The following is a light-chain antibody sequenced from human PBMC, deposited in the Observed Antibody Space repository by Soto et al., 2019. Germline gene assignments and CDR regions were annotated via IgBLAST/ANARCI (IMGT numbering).Light chain of an antibody. CDR2: DAS. CDR1: QSVNKW. J-gene: IGKJ1*01. CDR3: QQYNSYSPWT. V-gene: IGKV1-5*01. Sequence: DIQMTQSPSTLSASVVYRFTITCLPSQSVNKWLAWFQQKPGKVPKLLIFDASTLQTGVPSRFGGGGSGTAFTLTISGLQPDDFATYYCQQYNSYSPWTFGPGTKVDIK.